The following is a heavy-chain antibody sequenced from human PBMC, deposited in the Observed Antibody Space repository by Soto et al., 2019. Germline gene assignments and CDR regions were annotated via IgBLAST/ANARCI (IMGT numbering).Heavy chain of an antibody. CDR2: MYNTGST. J-gene: IGHJ5*02. Sequence: SETLSLNCTFPGGSIRSYYWSWIRQPPGKGLEWIGYMYNTGSTIYNPSPKSRVTISVDTSKNQFSLKLNSVTAAETAVYYCARSVFPWGQGTLVTVSS. CDR3: ARSVFP. V-gene: IGHV4-59*12. CDR1: GGSIRSYY.